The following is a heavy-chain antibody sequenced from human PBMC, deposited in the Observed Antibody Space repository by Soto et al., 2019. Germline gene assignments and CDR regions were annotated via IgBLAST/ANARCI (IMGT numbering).Heavy chain of an antibody. CDR3: ARVTYSSGWYTDY. CDR1: GFTFSDYY. CDR2: ISSSSSYT. J-gene: IGHJ4*02. V-gene: IGHV3-11*06. Sequence: SLRLSCAASGFTFSDYYMSWIRQAPGKGLEWVSYISSSSSYTNYADSVKGRFTISRDNAKNSLYLQMNSLRAEDTAVYYCARVTYSSGWYTDYWGQGTLVTVSS. D-gene: IGHD6-19*01.